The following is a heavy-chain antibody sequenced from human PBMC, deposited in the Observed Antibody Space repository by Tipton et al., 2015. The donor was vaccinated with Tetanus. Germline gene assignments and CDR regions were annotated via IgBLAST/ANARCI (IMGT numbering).Heavy chain of an antibody. V-gene: IGHV5-51*01. J-gene: IGHJ4*02. Sequence: QSGAEVKKPGESLKISCQASGYTFTNAWIGWVRQMPGKGLEWMGVIYPGDSSTIYSPSFQGLVTISVDKSINTTYLRWTSLKASDSAMYYCARQKDYWGQGTLVTVSS. CDR2: IYPGDSST. CDR1: GYTFTNAW. CDR3: ARQKDY.